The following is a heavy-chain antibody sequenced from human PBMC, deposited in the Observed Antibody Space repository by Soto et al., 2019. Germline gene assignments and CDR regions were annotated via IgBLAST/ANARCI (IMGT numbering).Heavy chain of an antibody. CDR1: GYSFTTYW. CDR3: ARPRSGSYRLDYYGMDV. J-gene: IGHJ6*02. CDR2: IYPGDSDA. Sequence: GESLKISCNGSGYSFTTYWIAWVRQMPGKGLEWMGIIYPGDSDARYSPSFEGQVTISADRSISTAYLRWSSLKASDTAMYYCARPRSGSYRLDYYGMDVWGQGTTVTVSS. V-gene: IGHV5-51*01. D-gene: IGHD3-10*01.